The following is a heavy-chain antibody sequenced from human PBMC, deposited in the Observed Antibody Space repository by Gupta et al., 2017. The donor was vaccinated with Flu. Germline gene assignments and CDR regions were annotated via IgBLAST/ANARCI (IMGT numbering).Heavy chain of an antibody. Sequence: RSQDMSWVRRAPGRGLEWVARISGSGGSIHYADSVKGRFTISRDSSKDTLYLQMNSLRAEDTAVDDCARATWQGVSYYFDTWGQGTRVTLSS. V-gene: IGHV3-23*01. CDR2: ISGSGGSI. J-gene: IGHJ4*02. CDR3: ARATWQGVSYYFDT. CDR1: RSQD. D-gene: IGHD3-16*01.